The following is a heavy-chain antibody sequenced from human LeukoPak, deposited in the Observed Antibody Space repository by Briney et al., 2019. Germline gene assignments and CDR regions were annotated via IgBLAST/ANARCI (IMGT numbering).Heavy chain of an antibody. J-gene: IGHJ4*02. Sequence: GGSLRLSCAASGFTFSSYGMHWVRQAPGKGLECVAVIWYDGSNKYYADSVKGRFTISRDNSKNTLYLQMNSLRAEDTAVYYCARVRYDSSGYYFDYWGQGTLVTVSS. V-gene: IGHV3-33*01. D-gene: IGHD3-22*01. CDR1: GFTFSSYG. CDR2: IWYDGSNK. CDR3: ARVRYDSSGYYFDY.